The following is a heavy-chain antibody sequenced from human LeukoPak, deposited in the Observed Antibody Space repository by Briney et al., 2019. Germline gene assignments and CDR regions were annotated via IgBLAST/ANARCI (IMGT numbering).Heavy chain of an antibody. Sequence: PGGSLRLSCEVSEFSVSTSSMSWVRQAPGKGLVWVSRIKSDGSSTSYADSVKGRFTISRDNAKNSLYLEMNSLRVDDTAVYYCAREGTMNSSFDYWGQGTLVTVSS. CDR3: AREGTMNSSFDY. J-gene: IGHJ4*02. D-gene: IGHD1-7*01. CDR1: EFSVSTSS. V-gene: IGHV3-74*01. CDR2: IKSDGSST.